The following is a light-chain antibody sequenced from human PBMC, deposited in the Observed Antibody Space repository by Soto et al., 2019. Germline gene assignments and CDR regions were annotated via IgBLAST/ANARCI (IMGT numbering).Light chain of an antibody. CDR3: QTWGHGHVL. CDR1: SGHSSNA. CDR2: VNSDGSH. V-gene: IGLV4-69*01. J-gene: IGLJ2*01. Sequence: QPVLTQSPSASASLGASVNLTCILSSGHSSNAIAWHQQQPEKGPRYLMKVNSDGSHSKGDGIPERFSGSSSGAERYLSISSLQSEDEADYYCQTWGHGHVLFGGGTKLTVL.